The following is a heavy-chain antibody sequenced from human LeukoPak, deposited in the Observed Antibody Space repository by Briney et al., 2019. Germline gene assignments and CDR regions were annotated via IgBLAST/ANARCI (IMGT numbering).Heavy chain of an antibody. CDR2: ISYEGSNK. CDR3: ARSLFSSSQPFDY. Sequence: GRSLRLSCAASVFTFSNYGMHWARQAPGRGLEWVAVISYEGSNKYYADSVKGRFTISRDDSKKTLYVQMNSLRADDPAVYYCARSLFSSSQPFDYWGQGTLVTVSS. V-gene: IGHV3-30*03. J-gene: IGHJ4*02. D-gene: IGHD6-13*01. CDR1: VFTFSNYG.